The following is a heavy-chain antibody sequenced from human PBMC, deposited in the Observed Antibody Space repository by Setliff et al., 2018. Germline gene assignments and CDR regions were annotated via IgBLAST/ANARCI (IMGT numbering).Heavy chain of an antibody. CDR2: IIPIFGTA. CDR3: ARGSRGGWYSSYYFDY. J-gene: IGHJ4*02. Sequence: SVKVSCKASGYTFRNYAFAWVRQAPGQGLEWMGGIIPIFGTANYAQKFQGRVTITTDESTSTAYMELSSLRSEDTAVYYCARGSRGGWYSSYYFDYWGQGTLVTVSS. CDR1: GYTFRNYA. V-gene: IGHV1-69*05. D-gene: IGHD1-26*01.